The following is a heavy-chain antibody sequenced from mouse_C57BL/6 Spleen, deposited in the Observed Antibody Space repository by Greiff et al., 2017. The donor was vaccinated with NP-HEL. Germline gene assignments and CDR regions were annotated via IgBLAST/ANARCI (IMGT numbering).Heavy chain of an antibody. Sequence: EVQGVESGGGLVKPGGSLKLSCAASGFTFSSYAMSWVRQTPEKRLEWVATISDGGSYTYYPDNVKGRFTISRDNAKNNLYLQMSHLKSEDTAMYYCARDPLRGLFDYWGQGTTLTVSS. J-gene: IGHJ2*01. CDR3: ARDPLRGLFDY. CDR1: GFTFSSYA. V-gene: IGHV5-4*01. CDR2: ISDGGSYT. D-gene: IGHD2-2*01.